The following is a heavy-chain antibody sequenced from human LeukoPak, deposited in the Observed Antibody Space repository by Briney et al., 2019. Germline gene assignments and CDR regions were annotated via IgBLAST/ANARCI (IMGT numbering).Heavy chain of an antibody. CDR3: AKARYRRGYYYYYYMDV. D-gene: IGHD5-12*01. V-gene: IGHV3-30*18. Sequence: GGSLRLSCAASGFTFGTCSMSWVRQAPGKGLEWVAVISYDGSNKYYADSVKGRFTISRDNSKNTLYLQMNSLRAEDTAVYYCAKARYRRGYYYYYYMDVWGKGTTVTVSS. CDR1: GFTFGTCS. CDR2: ISYDGSNK. J-gene: IGHJ6*03.